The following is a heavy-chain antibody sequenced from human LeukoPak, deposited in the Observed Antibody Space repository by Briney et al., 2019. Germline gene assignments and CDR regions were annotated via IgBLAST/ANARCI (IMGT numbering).Heavy chain of an antibody. D-gene: IGHD3-10*01. CDR3: ARGPLLWFGEFSYYFDY. CDR1: GGSISSYY. J-gene: IGHJ4*02. V-gene: IGHV4-59*12. Sequence: PSETLSLTCTVSGGSISSYYWSWIRQPPGKGLEWIGYIYYSGGTNYNPSLKSRVTISVDTSKNQFSLKLSSVTAADTAVYYCARGPLLWFGEFSYYFDYWGQGTLVTVSS. CDR2: IYYSGGT.